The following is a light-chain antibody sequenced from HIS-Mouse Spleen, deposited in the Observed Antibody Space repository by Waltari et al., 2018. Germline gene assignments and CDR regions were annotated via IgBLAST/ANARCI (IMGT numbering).Light chain of an antibody. CDR1: SSDVGGYNY. J-gene: IGLJ1*01. Sequence: QSALTQPASVSGSPGQSITISCTGTSSDVGGYNYVSWYQPHPGKAPKLMIYGVSNRPSGVSNRFSGSKSGNTASLTISGLQAEDEADYYCSSYTSSSTPYVFGTGTKVTVL. V-gene: IGLV2-14*03. CDR2: GVS. CDR3: SSYTSSSTPYV.